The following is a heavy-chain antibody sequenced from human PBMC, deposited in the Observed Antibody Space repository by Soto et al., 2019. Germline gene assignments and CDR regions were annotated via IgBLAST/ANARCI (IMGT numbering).Heavy chain of an antibody. CDR3: VRGAIPTSSSAAGYTYFDP. J-gene: IGHJ5*02. V-gene: IGHV3-74*01. D-gene: IGHD6-6*01. CDR2: INGDGSGT. Sequence: EVQLVQSGGGLVQPGGSLRLSCAASGFTFTDYWMHWVRQAPGKGLVCVSRINGDGSGTDYADSVKGRFPISRDNARNTLYLQMNNLRAEDTAVYYCVRGAIPTSSSAAGYTYFDPWGQGTLVSVSS. CDR1: GFTFTDYW.